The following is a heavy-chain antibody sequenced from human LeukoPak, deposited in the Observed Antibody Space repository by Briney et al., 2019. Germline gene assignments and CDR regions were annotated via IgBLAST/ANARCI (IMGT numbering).Heavy chain of an antibody. CDR2: ISYDGSNK. V-gene: IGHV3-30*03. D-gene: IGHD3-10*01. CDR1: GFTLSIYD. CDR3: ARGKGFGEFNDAFNI. J-gene: IGHJ3*02. Sequence: GGSLRLSCAASGFTLSIYDLHWVRQAPGKGLEWVAGISYDGSNKYCADSVKGRFTISRDNSKDTQYLQMNSLRAEDTAVYYCARGKGFGEFNDAFNIWGQGTMVTVSS.